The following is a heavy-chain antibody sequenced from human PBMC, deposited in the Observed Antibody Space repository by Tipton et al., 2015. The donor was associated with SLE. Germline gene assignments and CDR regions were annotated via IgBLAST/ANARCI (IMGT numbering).Heavy chain of an antibody. CDR3: AKEIEEPITILGVVTPYYYYGMDV. CDR1: GFTVSSNY. Sequence: SLRLSCAASGFTVSSNYMSWVRQAPGKGLEWVSVIYSGGSTYYADSVKGRFTISRDNSKNSLYLQMNSLRTEDTALYYCAKEIEEPITILGVVTPYYYYGMDVWGQGTTVTVSS. D-gene: IGHD3-3*01. CDR2: IYSGGST. V-gene: IGHV3-53*05. J-gene: IGHJ6*02.